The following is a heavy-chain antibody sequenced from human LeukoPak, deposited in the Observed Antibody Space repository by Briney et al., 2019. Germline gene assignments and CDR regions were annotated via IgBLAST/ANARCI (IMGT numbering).Heavy chain of an antibody. CDR3: ARVPYDSSGAFDY. CDR1: GGSIRSSDW. D-gene: IGHD3-22*01. CDR2: IHHSGST. J-gene: IGHJ4*02. V-gene: IGHV4-4*02. Sequence: PSGTLSLTCSVSGGSIRSSDWWSWVRQPPGKGLEWIGEIHHSGSTNYNPSLKSRLTMSIDKSKNQFSLKLSSVTAADTAVYYCARVPYDSSGAFDYWGQGTLVTVSS.